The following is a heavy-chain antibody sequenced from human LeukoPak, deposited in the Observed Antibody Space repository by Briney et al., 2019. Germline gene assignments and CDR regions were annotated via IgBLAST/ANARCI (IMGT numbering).Heavy chain of an antibody. V-gene: IGHV4-34*01. CDR1: GGSFSGYY. CDR2: INHSGST. D-gene: IGHD3-10*01. J-gene: IGHJ4*02. CDR3: ARDLYGSGSLDY. Sequence: SETLSLTCAVYGGSFSGYYWSWIRQPPGKGLEWIGEINHSGSTNYNPSLKSRVTISADTSKNQFSLKLSSVTAADTAVYYCARDLYGSGSLDYWGQGTLVTVSS.